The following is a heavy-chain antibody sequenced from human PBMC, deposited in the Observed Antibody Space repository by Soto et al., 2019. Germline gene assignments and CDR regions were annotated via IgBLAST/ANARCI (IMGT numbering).Heavy chain of an antibody. CDR1: GVSFSGYY. CDR3: ARVRRGWLLIDY. D-gene: IGHD3-22*01. Sequence: SETLSLTCAVYGVSFSGYYWSWIRQPPGKGLEWIGEINHSGSTNYTPSLKSRLTMSVDPSKNQFSLRLSSVTAADTAVYYCARVRRGWLLIDYWGQGALVTVSS. V-gene: IGHV4-34*01. J-gene: IGHJ4*02. CDR2: INHSGST.